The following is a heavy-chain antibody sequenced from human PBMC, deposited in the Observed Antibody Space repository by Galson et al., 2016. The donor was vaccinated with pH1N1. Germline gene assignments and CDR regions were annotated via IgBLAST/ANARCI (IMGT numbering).Heavy chain of an antibody. Sequence: PALVKPTQTLTLTCTFSGLSISSSGMGVGWIRHPPGKALEWLAVIYCYDDKSYSPPLKNRHTITKDTCKTHVVLTMTNMDPMDTDIYYCAHREVMITNAFDFWGQGTMVTVSS. D-gene: IGHD3-16*01. CDR3: AHREVMITNAFDF. J-gene: IGHJ3*01. CDR2: IYCYDDK. CDR1: GLSISSSGMG. V-gene: IGHV2-5*01.